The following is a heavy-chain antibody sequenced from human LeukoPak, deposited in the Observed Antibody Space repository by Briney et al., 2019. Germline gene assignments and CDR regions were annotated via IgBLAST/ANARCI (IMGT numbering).Heavy chain of an antibody. CDR1: GFTVSSNY. Sequence: PGGSLRLSCAASGFTVSSNYMSWVRQAPGKGLEWVSVIYSGGSTYYADSVKGRFTISRENSKNTLYLQMNSLRAEDTAVYCCARDHERGYSYGLDYWGQGTLVTVSS. D-gene: IGHD5-18*01. CDR2: IYSGGST. V-gene: IGHV3-53*01. J-gene: IGHJ4*02. CDR3: ARDHERGYSYGLDY.